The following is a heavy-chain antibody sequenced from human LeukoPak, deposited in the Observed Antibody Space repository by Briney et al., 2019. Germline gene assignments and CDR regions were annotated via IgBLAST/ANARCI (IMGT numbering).Heavy chain of an antibody. CDR1: GGTFSSYA. Sequence: GASVKVSCKASGGTFSSYAISRVRQAPGQGLEWMGGIIPIFGTANYAQKFQGRVTITADESTSTAYMELSSLRSEDTAVYYCASLVWSGYYPYYYYGMDVWGQGTTVTVSS. J-gene: IGHJ6*02. D-gene: IGHD3-3*01. V-gene: IGHV1-69*13. CDR3: ASLVWSGYYPYYYYGMDV. CDR2: IIPIFGTA.